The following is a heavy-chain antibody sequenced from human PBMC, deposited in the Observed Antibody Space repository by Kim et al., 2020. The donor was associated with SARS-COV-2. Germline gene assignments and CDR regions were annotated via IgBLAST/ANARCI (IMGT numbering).Heavy chain of an antibody. Sequence: GGSLRLSCAASGFTFSNYWMTWVRQAPGKGLEWVANIKADGSEKYYVDSVKGRFTISRDNAKNSLYLQMNSLGAEDTAVYYCARGGGSFAYWGQGSLVTVPS. CDR2: IKADGSEK. D-gene: IGHD1-26*01. V-gene: IGHV3-7*01. CDR3: ARGGGSFAY. CDR1: GFTFSNYW. J-gene: IGHJ4*02.